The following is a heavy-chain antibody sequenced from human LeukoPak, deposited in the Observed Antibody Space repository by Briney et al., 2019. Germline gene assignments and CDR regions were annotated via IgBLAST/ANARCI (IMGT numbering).Heavy chain of an antibody. Sequence: SETLSLTCTVSGGSISSYYWSWIRQPPGKGLEWIGYIYYSGSTNYNPSLKSRVTISVDTSKNRFSLKLSCVTAADTAVYYCARVGLYGDYATWGQGTLVTVSS. CDR3: ARVGLYGDYAT. V-gene: IGHV4-59*01. CDR1: GGSISSYY. CDR2: IYYSGST. J-gene: IGHJ4*02. D-gene: IGHD4-17*01.